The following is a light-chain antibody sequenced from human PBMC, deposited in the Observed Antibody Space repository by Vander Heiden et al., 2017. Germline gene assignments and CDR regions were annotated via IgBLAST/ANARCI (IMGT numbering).Light chain of an antibody. J-gene: IGLJ2*01. CDR2: EVN. CDR3: SSYTSSITVV. V-gene: IGLV2-18*02. Sequence: QSALTQPPSVSGSPGQSVTISCTGTSSDVGSYNRVSWYQQPPGTAPKLMIYEVNNRPSGVPDRFSGSKSGNTASLTISGLQADDEADYYSSSYTSSITVVFGGGTKLTVL. CDR1: SSDVGSYNR.